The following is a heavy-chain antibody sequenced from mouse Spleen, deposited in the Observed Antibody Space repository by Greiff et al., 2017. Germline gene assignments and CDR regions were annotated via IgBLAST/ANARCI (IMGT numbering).Heavy chain of an antibody. V-gene: IGHV5-17*02. Sequence: EVQRVESGGGLVQPGGSRKLSCAASGFTFSSFGMHWVRQAPEKGLEWVAYISSGSSTIYYADTVKGRFTISRDNPKNTLFLQMTSLRSEDTAMDYCSRGTFWRDYYSMDYWGQGTSVTVSS. D-gene: IGHD3-3*01. CDR2: ISSGSSTI. J-gene: IGHJ4*01. CDR1: GFTFSSFG. CDR3: SRGTFWRDYYSMDY.